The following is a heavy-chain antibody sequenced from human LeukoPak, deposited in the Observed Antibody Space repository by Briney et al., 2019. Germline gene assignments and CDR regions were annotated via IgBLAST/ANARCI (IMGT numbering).Heavy chain of an antibody. CDR2: ITGSSSSA. Sequence: QPGGSLRLSCAASGFTFTSHSMNWVRQAPGKGLEWVSAITGSSSSAYYADSVRGRFSISRDNSNNTLYLQMNSLRAEDTAVYYCAKGLRAYSWYYSDPWGQGTLVTVSS. CDR3: AKGLRAYSWYYSDP. V-gene: IGHV3-23*01. CDR1: GFTFTSHS. J-gene: IGHJ5*02. D-gene: IGHD2/OR15-2a*01.